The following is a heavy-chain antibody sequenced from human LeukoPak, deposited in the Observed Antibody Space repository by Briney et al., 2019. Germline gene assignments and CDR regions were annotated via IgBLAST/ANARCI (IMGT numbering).Heavy chain of an antibody. J-gene: IGHJ4*02. CDR3: AIWETDQGGEFDS. V-gene: IGHV3-21*01. Sequence: PGGSLRLSCAASGFTFSSYSMNWVRQAPGKGLEWVSSISSSSSYIYYADSVKGRFTISRDNARNSLYLQMNGLRVEDTAVYFCAIWETDQGGEFDSWGQGTLVTVSS. D-gene: IGHD3-16*01. CDR2: ISSSSSYI. CDR1: GFTFSSYS.